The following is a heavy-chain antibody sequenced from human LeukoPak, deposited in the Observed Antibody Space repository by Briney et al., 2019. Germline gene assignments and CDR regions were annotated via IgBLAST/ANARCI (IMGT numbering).Heavy chain of an antibody. D-gene: IGHD2-15*01. CDR1: GGTFSSYA. CDR2: IIPIFGTA. CDR3: ARDVGYCSGGSCLYNYYYYGMDV. V-gene: IGHV1-69*01. Sequence: SVKVSCKASGGTFSSYAISWVRQAPGQGLEWMGGIIPIFGTANYAQKFQGRVTITADESTSTAYMELSSLRSEDTAMYYCARDVGYCSGGSCLYNYYYYGMDVWGQGTTVTVSS. J-gene: IGHJ6*02.